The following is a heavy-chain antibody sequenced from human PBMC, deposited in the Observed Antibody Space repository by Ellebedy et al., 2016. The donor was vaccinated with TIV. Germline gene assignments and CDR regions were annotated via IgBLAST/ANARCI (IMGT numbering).Heavy chain of an antibody. V-gene: IGHV1-2*02. CDR1: GYTFTGYY. D-gene: IGHD4-17*01. CDR2: INPNSGGT. Sequence: ASVKVSCKASGYTFTGYYMHWVRQAPGQGLEWMGWINPNSGGTNYAQKFQGRVTMTRDTSASTVYMELSSLGSEDTAIYYCARSLYDDYGIDYWGQGTLVTVSS. J-gene: IGHJ4*02. CDR3: ARSLYDDYGIDY.